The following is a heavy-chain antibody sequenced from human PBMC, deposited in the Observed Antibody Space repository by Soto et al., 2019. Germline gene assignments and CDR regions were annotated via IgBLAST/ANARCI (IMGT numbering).Heavy chain of an antibody. D-gene: IGHD2-2*01. Sequence: QLQLQESGPGLVKPSETLSLTCTVSGGSISSGPYSWGWIRQPPGEGLEWIATFHYGESTHYNPSLESRVTVSVDTSQNHFSLKVSSVTVADTAVYYCARIGGFCSSTNCYGYYAMDVWGQGTTVTVSS. CDR1: GGSISSGPYS. CDR2: FHYGEST. V-gene: IGHV4-39*02. CDR3: ARIGGFCSSTNCYGYYAMDV. J-gene: IGHJ6*02.